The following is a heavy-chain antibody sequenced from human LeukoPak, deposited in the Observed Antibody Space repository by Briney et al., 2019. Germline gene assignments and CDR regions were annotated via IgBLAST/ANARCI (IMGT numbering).Heavy chain of an antibody. CDR2: ISYDGSKK. CDR3: ARDLSGRYTFDY. CDR1: GFTFSSYG. V-gene: IGHV3-30*19. Sequence: PGRSLRLSCAASGFTFSSYGMHWVRQAPGKGLEWVALISYDGSKKYYADSVKGRFTISRDSSKNTLHLQMNSLRTEDTAVYSCARDLSGRYTFDYWGQGTLVTVSS. J-gene: IGHJ4*02. D-gene: IGHD1-26*01.